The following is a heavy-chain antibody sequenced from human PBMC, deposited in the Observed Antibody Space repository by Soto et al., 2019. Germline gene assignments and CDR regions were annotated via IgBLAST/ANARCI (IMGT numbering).Heavy chain of an antibody. Sequence: SGGSLRLSCAASGFTFSSYWMHWVRQAPGKGLVWVSRINGDGSNTDYADSVKGRLTISRDNAKNTLYLQMNSLRADDTAVYYCARFCSSTRCYAVGHWGQGTLVTVSS. V-gene: IGHV3-74*01. J-gene: IGHJ4*02. CDR3: ARFCSSTRCYAVGH. CDR1: GFTFSSYW. CDR2: INGDGSNT. D-gene: IGHD2-2*01.